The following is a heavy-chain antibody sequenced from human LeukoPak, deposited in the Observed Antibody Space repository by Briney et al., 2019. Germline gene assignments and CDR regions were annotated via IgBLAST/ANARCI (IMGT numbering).Heavy chain of an antibody. CDR2: ISSSSSTI. D-gene: IGHD5-18*01. V-gene: IGHV3-48*01. CDR3: ARDVGYRSYFDP. Sequence: LPGGSLRLSCAASGFTFSIYSMHWVRQAPGKGLEWISYISSSSSTIYYADSVKGRFTVSRDNAKNSLYLQMNSLRAEDTAMYYCARDVGYRSYFDPWGQGTQVTVSS. J-gene: IGHJ5*02. CDR1: GFTFSIYS.